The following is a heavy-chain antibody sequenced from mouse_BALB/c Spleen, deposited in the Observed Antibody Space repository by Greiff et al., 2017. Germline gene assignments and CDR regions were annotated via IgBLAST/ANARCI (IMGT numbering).Heavy chain of an antibody. J-gene: IGHJ4*01. Sequence: QVQLQQSGAELVRPGTSVTVSCKASGYAFTNYLIEWVQQRPGQGLEWIGVINPGSGGTNYNEKFKGKATLTADKSSSTAYMQLSSLTSDDSAVYFCARDEVYYGKRGAMDYWGQGTSVTVSS. D-gene: IGHD2-1*01. V-gene: IGHV1-54*03. CDR1: GYAFTNYL. CDR2: INPGSGGT. CDR3: ARDEVYYGKRGAMDY.